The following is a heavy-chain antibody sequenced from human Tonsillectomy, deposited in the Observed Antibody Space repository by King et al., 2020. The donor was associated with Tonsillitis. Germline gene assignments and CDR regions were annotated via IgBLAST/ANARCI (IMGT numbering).Heavy chain of an antibody. J-gene: IGHJ6*02. CDR2: ISWDSGNT. CDR1: GLKFEDYA. CDR3: AKEFLGPSAATYYYFAMDA. D-gene: IGHD6-13*01. Sequence: VQLVETGGRLVQPGKSLRLTCVASGLKFEDYAMHWVRQAPGKGLEWVSGISWDSGNTDYADSVKGRFSVSRDNAKNSPYLQMTSLRPEDTALYYCAKEFLGPSAATYYYFAMDAWGQGTPVTVSS. V-gene: IGHV3-9*01.